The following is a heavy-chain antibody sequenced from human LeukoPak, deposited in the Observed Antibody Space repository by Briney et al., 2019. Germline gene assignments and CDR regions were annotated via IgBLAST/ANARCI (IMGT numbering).Heavy chain of an antibody. CDR1: GGSISSYY. J-gene: IGHJ4*02. Sequence: SETLSLTCTVSGGSISSYYWSWIRQPPGKGLEWIGYIYYSGSTNYNPSLKSRVTISVDTSKNQFSLKLSSVIAADTAVYYCARDRGYPDYWGQGALVTVSS. D-gene: IGHD6-13*01. CDR2: IYYSGST. V-gene: IGHV4-59*01. CDR3: ARDRGYPDY.